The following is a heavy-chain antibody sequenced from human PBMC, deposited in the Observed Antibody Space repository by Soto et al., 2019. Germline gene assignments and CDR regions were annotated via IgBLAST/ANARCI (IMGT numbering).Heavy chain of an antibody. V-gene: IGHV3-23*01. J-gene: IGHJ4*02. Sequence: EVQLLESGGGLVQPGGSLRLSCAASGLTFSSYAMSWVRQAPGKGLEWVSAISGSGRETYYPDSVKGRFTISRDNSKNTLYLQMNSLRAEDTAVYYCAKNLRWLQSGTIYYFDYWGQGTLVAVSS. D-gene: IGHD1-1*01. CDR3: AKNLRWLQSGTIYYFDY. CDR2: ISGSGRET. CDR1: GLTFSSYA.